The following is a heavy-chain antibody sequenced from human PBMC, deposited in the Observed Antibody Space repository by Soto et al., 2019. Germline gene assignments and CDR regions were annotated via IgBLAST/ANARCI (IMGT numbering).Heavy chain of an antibody. J-gene: IGHJ4*02. D-gene: IGHD1-26*01. Sequence: ASVKVSCKASGFTFTGHYIHWVRQAPGQGLEWMGWINPNSGGTSYAQKFQGRVTMTRDTSITTAYMELSRLSSDDTAVYYCAKSGSLFRPSLGYFDYWGQGTLVTVSS. CDR2: INPNSGGT. CDR1: GFTFTGHY. CDR3: AKSGSLFRPSLGYFDY. V-gene: IGHV1-2*02.